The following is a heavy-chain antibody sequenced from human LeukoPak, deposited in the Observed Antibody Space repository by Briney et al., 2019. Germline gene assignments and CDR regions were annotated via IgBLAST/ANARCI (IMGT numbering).Heavy chain of an antibody. CDR2: IKQDGSEK. Sequence: GGSLRLSCAASGFTFSTYWMSWVRQAPGKGLEWVADIKQDGSEKYYVDSVKGRFTISRQNAKNSLFLQMNSLRAEDTAVYYCARHRNGGSQDDAFDIWGQGTMVTVSS. V-gene: IGHV3-7*01. J-gene: IGHJ3*02. CDR3: ARHRNGGSQDDAFDI. D-gene: IGHD2-15*01. CDR1: GFTFSTYW.